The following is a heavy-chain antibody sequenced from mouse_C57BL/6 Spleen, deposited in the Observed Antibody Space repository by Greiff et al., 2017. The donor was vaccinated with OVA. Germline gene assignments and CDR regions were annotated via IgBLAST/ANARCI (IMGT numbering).Heavy chain of an antibody. CDR3: ARSGGNRYFDV. CDR2: INPGSGGT. Sequence: VKLQESGAELVRPGTSVKVSCKASGYAFTNYLIEWVKQRPGQGLEWIGVINPGSGGTNYNEKFKGKATLTADKSSSTAYMQLSSLTSEDSAVYFCARSGGNRYFDVWGTGTTVTVSS. J-gene: IGHJ1*03. D-gene: IGHD2-1*01. CDR1: GYAFTNYL. V-gene: IGHV1-54*01.